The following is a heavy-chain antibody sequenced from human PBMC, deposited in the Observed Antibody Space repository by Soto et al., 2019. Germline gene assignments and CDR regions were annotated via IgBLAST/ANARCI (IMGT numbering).Heavy chain of an antibody. CDR1: GFTFINYA. D-gene: IGHD2-15*01. CDR3: AKWTGRYCSGGRCYLDDPFDY. J-gene: IGHJ4*02. CDR2: ISGSAAST. Sequence: EVHLLESGGDLVQPGVSLRLSCAASGFTFINYAMSWVRQAPGKGLDWVSGISGSAASTFYADSVKGRFTISRDNSKNTLYLQMNSLRAEDTAVYYCAKWTGRYCSGGRCYLDDPFDYWGQGTLVTVSS. V-gene: IGHV3-23*01.